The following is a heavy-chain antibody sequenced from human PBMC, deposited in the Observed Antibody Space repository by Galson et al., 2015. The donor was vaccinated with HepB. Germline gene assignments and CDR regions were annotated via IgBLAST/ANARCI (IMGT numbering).Heavy chain of an antibody. J-gene: IGHJ5*02. Sequence: SLRLSCAASGFTFSSYGMNWVRQAPGKGLEWVSYISSSSSTIYYADSVKGRFTISRDNAKNSLYLQMSSLRAEDTAVYYCARVGNKDDFWSGYLEWFDPWGQGTLVTASS. CDR1: GFTFSSYG. CDR3: ARVGNKDDFWSGYLEWFDP. CDR2: ISSSSSTI. D-gene: IGHD3-3*01. V-gene: IGHV3-48*01.